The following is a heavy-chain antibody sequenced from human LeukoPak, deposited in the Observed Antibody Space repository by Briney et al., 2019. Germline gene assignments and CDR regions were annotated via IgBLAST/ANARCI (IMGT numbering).Heavy chain of an antibody. CDR1: GYNFIGYY. J-gene: IGHJ6*02. CDR3: ARDLRTPYHYGMNV. D-gene: IGHD1-1*01. V-gene: IGHV1-2*02. Sequence: ASVKVSCKASGYNFIGYYMHLVRQAPGQGLEWMGWINYNSGGTNYAQKFQGRVTMTRDTSINTAYMELSGLTSDDTAIYYSARDLRTPYHYGMNVWGQGTTVSVS. CDR2: INYNSGGT.